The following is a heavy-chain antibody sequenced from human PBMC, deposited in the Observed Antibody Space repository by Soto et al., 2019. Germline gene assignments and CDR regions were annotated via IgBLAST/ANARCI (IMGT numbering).Heavy chain of an antibody. Sequence: EVQLLQSGGGFVQPGGSLRLSCAASGFTFENNAMSWVRQAPGKGLEWVSSISGGGHVTYYTDSVKGRFAISSDFSKSTLYLQLSNLRAEDTALYYCAKVARYDSGDYHYDSWGQGALVTVSS. D-gene: IGHD3-10*01. CDR2: ISGGGHVT. CDR3: AKVARYDSGDYHYDS. J-gene: IGHJ5*01. V-gene: IGHV3-23*01. CDR1: GFTFENNA.